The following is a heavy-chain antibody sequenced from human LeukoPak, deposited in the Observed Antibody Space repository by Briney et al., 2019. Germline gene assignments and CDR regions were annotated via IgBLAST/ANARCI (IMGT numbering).Heavy chain of an antibody. CDR2: IYTSGST. CDR3: ARDWDYYDSSGYTN. D-gene: IGHD3-22*01. J-gene: IGHJ4*02. CDR1: GGSISSGSYY. Sequence: PSQTLSLTCTVSGGSISSGSYYWSWIRQPAGKGLEWIGRIYTSGSTNYNPSLKSRVTISVDTSKNQFSLKLSSVTAADTAVYYCARDWDYYDSSGYTNWGQGTLVTVSS. V-gene: IGHV4-61*02.